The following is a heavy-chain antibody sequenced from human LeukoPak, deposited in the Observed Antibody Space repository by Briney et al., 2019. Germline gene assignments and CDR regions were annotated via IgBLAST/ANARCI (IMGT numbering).Heavy chain of an antibody. CDR3: ARPAYSSGWYLY. Sequence: SETLSLTCTVSGGSISSSRYYWAWIRQPPGKGLEWIGSIYYSGSTYYNPSLKSRLTICVDTSKNQCRLELSSVTAADTAVYYCARPAYSSGWYLYWGEGTLVTVSS. J-gene: IGHJ4*02. D-gene: IGHD6-19*01. V-gene: IGHV4-39*01. CDR1: GGSISSSRYY. CDR2: IYYSGST.